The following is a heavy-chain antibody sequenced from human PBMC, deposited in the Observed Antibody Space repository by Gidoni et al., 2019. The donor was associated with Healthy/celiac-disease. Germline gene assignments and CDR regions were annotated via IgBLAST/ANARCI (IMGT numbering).Heavy chain of an antibody. J-gene: IGHJ4*02. CDR2: IIPIFGTA. CDR1: GDTFGRYA. CDR3: ASQTYYYDSSGYSPLDY. V-gene: IGHV1-69*01. D-gene: IGHD3-22*01. Sequence: QVRLVQSGAEVKKPGSSVKVSCKASGDTFGRYAISGVRQAPGQGLEWMGGIIPIFGTANYAQKFQGRVTITADESTSTAYMELSSLRSEDTAVYYCASQTYYYDSSGYSPLDYWGQGTLVTVSS.